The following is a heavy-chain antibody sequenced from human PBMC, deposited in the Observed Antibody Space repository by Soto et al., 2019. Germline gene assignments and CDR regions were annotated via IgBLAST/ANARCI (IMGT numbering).Heavy chain of an antibody. CDR3: ARQWRRDGYINFDY. J-gene: IGHJ4*02. D-gene: IGHD5-12*01. V-gene: IGHV4-39*01. CDR1: GGSISSSSYY. Sequence: QLQLQESGPGLVKPSETLSLTCTVSGGSISSSSYYWGWIRQPPGKGLEWIGSIYYSGSTYYNPSLKSRVTISVDTSKNQFSLKLSSVTAADTAVYYCARQWRRDGYINFDYWGQGILVTVSS. CDR2: IYYSGST.